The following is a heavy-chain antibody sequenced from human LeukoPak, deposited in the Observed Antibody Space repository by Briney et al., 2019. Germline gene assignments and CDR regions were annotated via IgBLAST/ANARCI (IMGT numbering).Heavy chain of an antibody. D-gene: IGHD2-2*01. J-gene: IGHJ4*02. CDR1: EYTFTDYY. CDR3: ARVPSSAHQMFSSDY. V-gene: IGHV1-2*02. CDR2: INPNSGDT. Sequence: GASVKVTCKSSEYTFTDYYRHWVRQAPGQGLEWMGWINPNSGDTNYAQKFQGRVTMTRDPSISTAYMALTRLRSDDTAVYYCARVPSSAHQMFSSDYWGQGNLVTVSS.